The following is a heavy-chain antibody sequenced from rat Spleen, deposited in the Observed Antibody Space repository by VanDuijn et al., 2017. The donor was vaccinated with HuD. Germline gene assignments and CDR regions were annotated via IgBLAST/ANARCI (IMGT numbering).Heavy chain of an antibody. Sequence: EVQLVESGGGLVQPGRSMKLSCAASGFTFSDYYMAWVRQAPTKGLDWVAYISYDGGSTYYRDSVKGRFTISRDNAKSTLDLQMNSLRSEDTATYYFARGHGYNYDWFAYWGQGTLVTVSS. V-gene: IGHV5-22*01. CDR3: ARGHGYNYDWFAY. D-gene: IGHD1-4*01. J-gene: IGHJ3*01. CDR2: ISYDGGST. CDR1: GFTFSDYY.